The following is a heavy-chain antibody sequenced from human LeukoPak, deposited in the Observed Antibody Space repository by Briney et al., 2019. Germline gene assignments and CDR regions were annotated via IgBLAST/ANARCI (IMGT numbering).Heavy chain of an antibody. CDR1: GGSISSNSYY. J-gene: IGHJ4*02. Sequence: SETLSLTCTVSGGSISSNSYYWGWIRQPPGKGLEWIGSIYYSGNTYYNPSLKSRVTISVDTSKNQFSLKLSSVTAADTAVYYCARPRQGDYYFDYWGQGTLDTVSS. V-gene: IGHV4-39*01. CDR2: IYYSGNT. CDR3: ARPRQGDYYFDY. D-gene: IGHD2-21*02.